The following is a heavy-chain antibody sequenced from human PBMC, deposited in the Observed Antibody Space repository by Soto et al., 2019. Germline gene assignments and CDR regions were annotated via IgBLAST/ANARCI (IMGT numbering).Heavy chain of an antibody. V-gene: IGHV1-18*04. CDR1: GDTFTSYG. Sequence: ASVKVSCKASGDTFTSYGISCVRQAPGQGLEWMGWISAYNGNTNYAQKLQGRVTMTTDTSTSTAYMELRSLRSDDTAVYYCAGRAMDAFDIWGQGTMVTVSS. CDR2: ISAYNGNT. J-gene: IGHJ3*02. CDR3: AGRAMDAFDI.